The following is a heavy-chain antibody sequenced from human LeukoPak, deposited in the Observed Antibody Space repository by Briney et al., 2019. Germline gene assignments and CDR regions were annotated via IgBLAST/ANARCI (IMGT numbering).Heavy chain of an antibody. V-gene: IGHV1-2*02. Sequence: ASVKVSCKASGYTFTSYYIHWVRQAPGQGLELMGWINPNSGDTNYAQKFQGRVTLTRDTSISTAYMELSRLRSDDTAMYYCARSGSILGAFDIWGQGTMVTVSS. D-gene: IGHD2-21*01. J-gene: IGHJ3*02. CDR3: ARSGSILGAFDI. CDR2: INPNSGDT. CDR1: GYTFTSYY.